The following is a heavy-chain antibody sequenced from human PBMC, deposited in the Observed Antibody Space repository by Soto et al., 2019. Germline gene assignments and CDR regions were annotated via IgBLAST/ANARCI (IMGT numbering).Heavy chain of an antibody. V-gene: IGHV2-5*01. CDR1: GFSLSARGVG. J-gene: IGHJ4*02. D-gene: IGHD3-16*01. CDR2: ISWKDDK. CDR3: AHSPWGAGPDD. Sequence: QITLKESGPTLVKPTQTLTLTCTVSGFSLSARGVGVGWFRQPPGKPLEWLAIISWKDDKRYTPSLQSRLTLTDDASKNQVVLTMTDMDPMDTATYSCAHSPWGAGPDDWSPGTLVAVSS.